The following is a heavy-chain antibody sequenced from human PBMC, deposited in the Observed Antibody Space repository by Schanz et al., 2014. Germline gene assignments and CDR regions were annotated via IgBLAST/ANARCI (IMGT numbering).Heavy chain of an antibody. D-gene: IGHD6-6*01. Sequence: QVQLVESGGGVVRPGRSLRLSCAASGFTFSNYGMHWVRQAPGKGLEWVSGISGSGVSTYYVESVKGRFTISRDNAKNSLYLQMNRLRAEDTAVYYCARGAAARPRYYYYYGMDVWGQGATVTVSS. J-gene: IGHJ6*02. V-gene: IGHV3-NL1*01. CDR3: ARGAAARPRYYYYYGMDV. CDR1: GFTFSNYG. CDR2: ISGSGVST.